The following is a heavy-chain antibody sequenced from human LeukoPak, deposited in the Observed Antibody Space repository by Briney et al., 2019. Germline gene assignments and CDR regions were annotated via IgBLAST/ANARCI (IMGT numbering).Heavy chain of an antibody. CDR2: MYHSGNT. D-gene: IGHD6-19*01. Sequence: KPSETLSLTCAVSGGSLTSSNWWSWVRQPPGKGLEWIGEMYHSGNTNYNPSLKSRVTISVDTSKNQFSLKLSSVTAADTAVYYCAREPRPGSLGYSSGWYRVGYYFDYWGQGALVTVSS. CDR1: GGSLTSSNW. V-gene: IGHV4-4*02. J-gene: IGHJ4*02. CDR3: AREPRPGSLGYSSGWYRVGYYFDY.